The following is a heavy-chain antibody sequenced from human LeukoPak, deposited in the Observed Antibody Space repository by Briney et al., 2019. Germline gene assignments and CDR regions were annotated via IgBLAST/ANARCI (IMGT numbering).Heavy chain of an antibody. V-gene: IGHV3-23*01. J-gene: IGHJ4*02. CDR2: ISGSGGST. Sequence: GGSLRLSCAASGFTFCSYAMSWVRHAPWKGLEWVSGISGSGGSTYYVDSVKGRFTISRDNFKNTLYLQMNSLRAEDTAVYYCAKVRDYDSSGYSDYWGQGNLVTVSS. CDR1: GFTFCSYA. CDR3: AKVRDYDSSGYSDY. D-gene: IGHD3-22*01.